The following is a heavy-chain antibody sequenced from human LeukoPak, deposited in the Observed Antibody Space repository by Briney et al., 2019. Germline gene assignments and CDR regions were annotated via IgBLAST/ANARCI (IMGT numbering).Heavy chain of an antibody. V-gene: IGHV5-51*01. CDR2: IYPGDSDT. J-gene: IGHJ3*02. D-gene: IGHD1-26*01. CDR3: ARHSEWDVSRGFDAFGI. CDR1: GYSFNTNW. Sequence: GESLKISCRGSGYSFNTNWIGWVRQRPGKGLEWMGIIYPGDSDTRYSPSFQGQVTISADKSISTAYLQWSSLKASDTAMYYCARHSEWDVSRGFDAFGIWGQGTMVTVSS.